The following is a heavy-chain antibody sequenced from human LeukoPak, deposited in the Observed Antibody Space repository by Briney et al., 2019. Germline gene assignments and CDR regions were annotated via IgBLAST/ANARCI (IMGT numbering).Heavy chain of an antibody. J-gene: IGHJ6*03. Sequence: ASVKVSCKASGYTFTSYAMNWVRQAPGQGLEWMGWINTNTGNPTYAQGFTGRFVFSLDTSVSTAYLQISSLKAEDTAVYYCARAPDAGYYYYYYMDVWGKGTTVTVSS. CDR2: INTNTGNP. V-gene: IGHV7-4-1*02. CDR1: GYTFTSYA. CDR3: ARAPDAGYYYYYYMDV. D-gene: IGHD6-13*01.